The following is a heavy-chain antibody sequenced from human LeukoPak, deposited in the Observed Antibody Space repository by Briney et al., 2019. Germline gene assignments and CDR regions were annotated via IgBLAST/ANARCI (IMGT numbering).Heavy chain of an antibody. CDR3: ARQGYYDILTGYARRNVLIYFDY. V-gene: IGHV4-34*01. Sequence: PSETLSLTCAVYGGSFSGYYWSWIRQPPGKGLEWIGEINHSGSTNYNPSLKSRVTISVDTSKNQFSLKLSSVTAADTAVYYCARQGYYDILTGYARRNVLIYFDYWGQGTLVTVSS. CDR1: GGSFSGYY. CDR2: INHSGST. J-gene: IGHJ4*02. D-gene: IGHD3-9*01.